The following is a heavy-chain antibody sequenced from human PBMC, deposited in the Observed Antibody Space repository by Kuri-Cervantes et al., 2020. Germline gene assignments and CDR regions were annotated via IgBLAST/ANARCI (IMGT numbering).Heavy chain of an antibody. CDR1: GGSISSSSYY. CDR3: AREPLYGSGSYYRSPPVIYGMDV. D-gene: IGHD3-10*01. V-gene: IGHV4-39*02. CDR2: IYYSGST. Sequence: SETLSLTCTVSGGSISSSSYYWGWIRQPPGKGLAWIGSIYYSGSTYYNPSLKSRVTISVDTSKNQFSLKLSSVTAAYTAVYYCAREPLYGSGSYYRSPPVIYGMDVWGQGTTVTVSS. J-gene: IGHJ6*02.